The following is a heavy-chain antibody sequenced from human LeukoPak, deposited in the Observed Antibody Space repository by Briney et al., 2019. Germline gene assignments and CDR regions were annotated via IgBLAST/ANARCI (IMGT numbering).Heavy chain of an antibody. Sequence: SETLSLTCTVSGGFISSYYWILIREPPGKGLEWIGYIYYSGSTNYNPSLKSRVTISVDTSKNQFSLKLSSVTAADTAVYYCARDLGSSWSSNWFDPWGQGTLVTVSS. CDR1: GGFISSYY. D-gene: IGHD6-13*01. CDR2: IYYSGST. V-gene: IGHV4-59*01. J-gene: IGHJ5*02. CDR3: ARDLGSSWSSNWFDP.